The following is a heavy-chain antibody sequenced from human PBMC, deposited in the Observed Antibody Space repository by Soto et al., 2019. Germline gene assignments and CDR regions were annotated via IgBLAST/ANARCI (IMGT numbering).Heavy chain of an antibody. J-gene: IGHJ5*02. V-gene: IGHV1-18*01. Sequence: QVQLLQSGGEVKRPGASVKVSCKTSGYTFSNYGITWVRQAPGQPLEWLGWISLYSDGTNYAQKFQCRVSMTTDTSTTTAYMELRSLRSDDTAVYYCARVVPGAEAWFGPWGQGTLVTVSS. CDR3: ARVVPGAEAWFGP. CDR2: ISLYSDGT. CDR1: GYTFSNYG. D-gene: IGHD2-2*01.